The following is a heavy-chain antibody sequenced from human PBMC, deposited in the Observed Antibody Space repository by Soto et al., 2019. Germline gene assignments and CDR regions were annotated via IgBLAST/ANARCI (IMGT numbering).Heavy chain of an antibody. V-gene: IGHV2-5*01. Sequence: QITLKESGPTLVKPTQTLPLTCTFSGFSLNTRAVGVGWIRQPPGKALEWLALINWNDDERYSPSLKDRLTSTKDTSRNHVVLTMTNVDPVDTATYDFAHRHDLGGFDIWGQGTTVTVSS. CDR2: INWNDDE. J-gene: IGHJ3*02. CDR1: GFSLNTRAVG. D-gene: IGHD2-15*01. CDR3: AHRHDLGGFDI.